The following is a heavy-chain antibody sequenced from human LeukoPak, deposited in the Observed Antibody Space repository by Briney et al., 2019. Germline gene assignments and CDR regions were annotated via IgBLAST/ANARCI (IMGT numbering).Heavy chain of an antibody. J-gene: IGHJ5*02. V-gene: IGHV4-39*07. Sequence: SETLSLTCTVSGGSISSSSYYWGWIRQPPGKGLEWIGSIYYSGSTYYNPPLKSRVTISVDTSKNQFSLKLSSVTAADTAVYYCARDARRPGSPYYYDSSGTNWFDPWGQGTLVTVSS. CDR1: GGSISSSSYY. D-gene: IGHD3-22*01. CDR2: IYYSGST. CDR3: ARDARRPGSPYYYDSSGTNWFDP.